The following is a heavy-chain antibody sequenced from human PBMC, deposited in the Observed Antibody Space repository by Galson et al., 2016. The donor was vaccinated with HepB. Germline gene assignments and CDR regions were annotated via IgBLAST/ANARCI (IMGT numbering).Heavy chain of an antibody. CDR3: TRPLRGDFWTGYPFEY. CDR2: ISYDGSNK. J-gene: IGHJ4*02. V-gene: IGHV3-30-3*01. D-gene: IGHD3/OR15-3a*01. CDR1: GFTFSGYA. Sequence: SLRLSCAVSGFTFSGYAIHWVRQAPGKGLEWVAIISYDGSNKHYADSVKGRFTISRDNSKNALYLQMNSLSTEDTAVYYCTRPLRGDFWTGYPFEYWDQGTLVTVSS.